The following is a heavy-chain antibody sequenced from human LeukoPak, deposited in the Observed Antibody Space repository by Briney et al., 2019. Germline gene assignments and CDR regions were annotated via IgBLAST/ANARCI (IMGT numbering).Heavy chain of an antibody. Sequence: SGTLSLTCAVSGGSISSGGYSWSWIRQPPGKGLEWIGYIYHSGSTYYNPSLKSRVTISVDRSKNQFSLKLSSVTAADTAVYYCASTYCGGDCYSYYYYGMDVWGQGTTVTVSS. J-gene: IGHJ6*02. CDR2: IYHSGST. D-gene: IGHD2-21*02. CDR1: GGSISSGGYS. CDR3: ASTYCGGDCYSYYYYGMDV. V-gene: IGHV4-30-2*01.